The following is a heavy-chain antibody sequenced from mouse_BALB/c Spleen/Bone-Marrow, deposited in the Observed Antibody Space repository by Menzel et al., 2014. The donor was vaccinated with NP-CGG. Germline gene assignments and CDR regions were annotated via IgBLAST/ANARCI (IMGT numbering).Heavy chain of an antibody. CDR1: GYTFTSYW. J-gene: IGHJ1*01. V-gene: IGHV1S81*02. CDR2: INPSNGRT. Sequence: QVQLQQPGAELVKPGASVKLSCKASGYTFTSYWMHWVKQRPGQGLEWIGEINPSNGRTNYNEKFKSKATLTVDKSSSTAYIQLSSLTSEDSAVYYCARCVFSYWYFDVWVAGTTVTVSS. CDR3: ARCVFSYWYFDV.